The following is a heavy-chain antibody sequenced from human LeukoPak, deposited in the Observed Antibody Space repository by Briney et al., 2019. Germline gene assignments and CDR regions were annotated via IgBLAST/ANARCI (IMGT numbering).Heavy chain of an antibody. Sequence: PSETLSLTCTISGASIDSYYWSWIRQPPGKGLEWIGYFYNSGSTDYNPSLKSRVTISVDTSKKQISLKLSSVTAADTAVYYCARYAHYDFWSGYYDYYMDVWGKGTTVTVSS. CDR3: ARYAHYDFWSGYYDYYMDV. CDR1: GASIDSYY. J-gene: IGHJ6*03. CDR2: FYNSGST. V-gene: IGHV4-59*01. D-gene: IGHD3-3*01.